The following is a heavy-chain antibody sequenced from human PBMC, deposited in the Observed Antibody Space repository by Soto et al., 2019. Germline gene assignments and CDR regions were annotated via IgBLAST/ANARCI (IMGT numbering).Heavy chain of an antibody. CDR2: TYYRSKWYN. CDR3: ARDEGIGSHYYYYYGMDV. Sequence: SQTLSLTCAISGDSVYSNSAAWNWIRQSPSRGLEWLGRTYYRSKWYNDYAVSVKSRITINPDTSKNQFSLQLNSVTPEYTAVYYCARDEGIGSHYYYYYGMDVWCQGLTVTV. CDR1: GDSVYSNSAA. V-gene: IGHV6-1*01. J-gene: IGHJ6*02. D-gene: IGHD6-19*01.